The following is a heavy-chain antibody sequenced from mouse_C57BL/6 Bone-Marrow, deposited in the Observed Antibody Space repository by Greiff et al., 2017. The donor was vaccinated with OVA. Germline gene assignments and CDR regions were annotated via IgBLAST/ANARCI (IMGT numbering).Heavy chain of an antibody. CDR2: IWTGGGT. V-gene: IGHV2-9-1*01. CDR3: ARNSITTVVGPPWFAY. D-gene: IGHD1-1*01. Sequence: VQLQESGPGLVAPSQSLSITCTVSGFSLTSYAISWVRQPPGKGLEWLGVIWTGGGTNYNSALKSRLSISKDNSKSQVFLKMNSLQTDDTARYYCARNSITTVVGPPWFAYWGQGTLVTVSA. J-gene: IGHJ3*01. CDR1: GFSLTSYA.